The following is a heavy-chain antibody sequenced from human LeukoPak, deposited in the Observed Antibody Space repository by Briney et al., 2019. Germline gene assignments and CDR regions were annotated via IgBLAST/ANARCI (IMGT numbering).Heavy chain of an antibody. V-gene: IGHV1-2*02. D-gene: IGHD3-10*01. CDR2: INPNSGGT. J-gene: IGHJ6*03. Sequence: GASVKVSCKASGYTFTGYYMHWVRQAPGQGLEWMGWINPNSGGTNYAQKFQGRVTMTRDTSISSAYMELSRLRSDDTAVYYCARIRGVINYYYYYYMDVWGKGTTVTVSS. CDR3: ARIRGVINYYYYYYMDV. CDR1: GYTFTGYY.